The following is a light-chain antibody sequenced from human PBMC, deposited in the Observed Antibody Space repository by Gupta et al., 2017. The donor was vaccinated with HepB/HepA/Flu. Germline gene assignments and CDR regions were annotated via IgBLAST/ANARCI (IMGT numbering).Light chain of an antibody. V-gene: IGLV2-11*01. CDR3: CSSAGRHEV. J-gene: IGLJ1*01. Sequence: QSALTQPRSVSGSPGQSVTISCTGTRGDVGAYNYVSWYQQFPGKAPKLMMYDVNKRPSGVPDRFSASKSGNTASLTISGLQAEDEAEYYCCSSAGRHEVFGTGTKLTVL. CDR1: RGDVGAYNY. CDR2: DVN.